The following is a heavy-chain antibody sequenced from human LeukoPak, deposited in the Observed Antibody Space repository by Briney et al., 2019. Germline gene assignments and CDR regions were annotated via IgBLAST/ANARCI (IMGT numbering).Heavy chain of an antibody. Sequence: SETLSLTCTVSGGSISSSSYYWGWIRQPPGKGLEWIGSIYYSGSTYYNPSLKSRVTISVDTSKNQFSLKLSSVTAADTAVYYCARRGRYCSSTSCYVSFFRWFDPWGQGTLVTVSS. CDR3: ARRGRYCSSTSCYVSFFRWFDP. CDR2: IYYSGST. CDR1: GGSISSSSYY. V-gene: IGHV4-39*07. J-gene: IGHJ5*02. D-gene: IGHD2-2*01.